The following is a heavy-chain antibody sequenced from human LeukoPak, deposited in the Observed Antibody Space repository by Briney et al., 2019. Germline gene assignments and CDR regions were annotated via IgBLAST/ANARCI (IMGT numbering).Heavy chain of an antibody. Sequence: GGSLRLSCAVSGFTFSSYGMHWVRQAPGKGLEWVAVISYDGSNKYYADSVKGRFTISRDNSKNTLYLQMNSLRAEDTAVYYCAKDWYYYDSSGYYPDYYYYYMDVWGKGTTVTVSS. V-gene: IGHV3-30*18. D-gene: IGHD3-22*01. CDR3: AKDWYYYDSSGYYPDYYYYYMDV. J-gene: IGHJ6*03. CDR2: ISYDGSNK. CDR1: GFTFSSYG.